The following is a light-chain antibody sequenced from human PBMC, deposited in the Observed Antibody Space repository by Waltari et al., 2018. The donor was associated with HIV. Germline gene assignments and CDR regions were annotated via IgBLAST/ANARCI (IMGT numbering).Light chain of an antibody. CDR2: YDR. CDR3: QVWDSDSDHVV. V-gene: IGLV3-21*04. CDR1: NLGNKN. Sequence: SYVLTQPPSVSVAPGKTATITCGGNNLGNKNVNWYQQKPGQAPVVVIFYDRDRPSGIPERFSGSSSANMATLTISRVEAGDEADYYCQVWDSDSDHVVFGVGTKLTVL. J-gene: IGLJ2*01.